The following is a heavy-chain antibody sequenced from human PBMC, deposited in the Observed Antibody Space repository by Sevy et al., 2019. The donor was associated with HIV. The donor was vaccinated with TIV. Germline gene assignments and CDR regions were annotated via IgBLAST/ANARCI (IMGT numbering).Heavy chain of an antibody. CDR2: TYYRSKWYN. CDR3: ARAGYYGSGTRLYYFDY. J-gene: IGHJ4*02. V-gene: IGHV6-1*01. CDR1: GDSVSSNSAV. D-gene: IGHD3-10*01. Sequence: SQTLSLTCAISGDSVSSNSAVWNWIRQSPSRGLEWLGRTYYRSKWYNDYAVSVKSRITINPDTSKNQFSLQLNSVTPGDPAVYYCARAGYYGSGTRLYYFDYWGQGTLVTVSS.